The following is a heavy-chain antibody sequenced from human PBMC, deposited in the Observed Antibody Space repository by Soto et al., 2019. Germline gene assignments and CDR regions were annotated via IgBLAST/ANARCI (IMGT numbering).Heavy chain of an antibody. V-gene: IGHV3-23*01. D-gene: IGHD5-18*01. CDR1: GFTFSTYA. Sequence: GGSLRLSCAASGFTFSTYAMSWVRQAPGKGLEWVSAISGSGGNTYYADSVKGRFTISRDNSKNTLYLEMNSLRAEDTAVYYCARDPCYTYGQPFDYWGQGTLVTVSS. CDR3: ARDPCYTYGQPFDY. J-gene: IGHJ4*02. CDR2: ISGSGGNT.